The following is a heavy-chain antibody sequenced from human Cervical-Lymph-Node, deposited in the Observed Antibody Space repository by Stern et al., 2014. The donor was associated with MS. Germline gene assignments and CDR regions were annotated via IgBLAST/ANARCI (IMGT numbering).Heavy chain of an antibody. CDR1: GFTFSSYS. CDR2: ISSSSSTI. V-gene: IGHV3-48*02. Sequence: VHLVESGGGLVQPGGSLRLSCAASGFTFSSYSMNWVRQAPGKGLAWVSYISSSSSTIYYADSVKGRFTISRDNAKNSLYLQMNSLRDEDTAVYYCAREPSYVWGSYRAPSFDYWGQGTLVTVSS. D-gene: IGHD3-16*02. J-gene: IGHJ4*02. CDR3: AREPSYVWGSYRAPSFDY.